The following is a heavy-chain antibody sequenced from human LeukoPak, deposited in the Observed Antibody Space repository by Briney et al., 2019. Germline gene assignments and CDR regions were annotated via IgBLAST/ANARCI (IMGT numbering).Heavy chain of an antibody. CDR1: GFTFSGSA. CDR2: IRSKANSYAT. D-gene: IGHD3-22*01. J-gene: IGHJ4*02. CDR3: TTRDLYYYDSSGYDYYFDY. Sequence: GGSLRLSCAASGFTFSGSAMHLVRQASGKGLEWVGRIRSKANSYATAYAASVKGRVTISRDDSKNTAYLQMNSLKTEDTAVYYCTTRDLYYYDSSGYDYYFDYWGQGTLVTVSS. V-gene: IGHV3-73*01.